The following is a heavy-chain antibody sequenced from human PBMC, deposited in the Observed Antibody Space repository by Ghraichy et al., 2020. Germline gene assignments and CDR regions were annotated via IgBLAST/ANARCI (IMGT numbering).Heavy chain of an antibody. CDR3: AKDLYDILTGRGPLPHHS. CDR2: ISGSGGST. Sequence: GGSLRLSCAASGFTFSSYAMSWVRQAPGKGLEWVSAISGSGGSTYYADSVKGRFTISRDNSKNTLYLQMNSLRAEDTAVYYCAKDLYDILTGRGPLPHHSWGQGTLVTVSS. CDR1: GFTFSSYA. J-gene: IGHJ4*02. D-gene: IGHD3-9*01. V-gene: IGHV3-23*01.